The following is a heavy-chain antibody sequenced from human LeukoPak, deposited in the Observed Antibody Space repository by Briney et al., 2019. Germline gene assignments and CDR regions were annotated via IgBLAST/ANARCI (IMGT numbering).Heavy chain of an antibody. CDR1: GYTFTGYY. D-gene: IGHD3-10*01. CDR2: INPNSGGT. CDR3: ARDGGLLGFGELTPNAFDI. V-gene: IGHV1-2*02. J-gene: IGHJ3*02. Sequence: ASVKVSCKASGYTFTGYYMHWVRQAPGQGLEWMGWINPNSGGTNYAQKFQGRVTMTRDTSISTAYMELSRLRSDDTAVYYCARDGGLLGFGELTPNAFDIWGQGTMVTVSS.